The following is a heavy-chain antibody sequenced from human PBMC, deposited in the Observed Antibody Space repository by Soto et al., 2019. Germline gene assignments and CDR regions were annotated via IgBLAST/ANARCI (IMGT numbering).Heavy chain of an antibody. J-gene: IGHJ6*03. Sequence: ASVKVSCKASGYTITSYDINWVRQATGQGLEWMGWMNPNSGNTGYAQKFQGRVTMTRNTSISTAYMELSSLRSEDTAVYYCARGPRPLYYYGSGSYYNARYYYYYYMDVWGKGTTVTVSS. V-gene: IGHV1-8*01. CDR2: MNPNSGNT. CDR3: ARGPRPLYYYGSGSYYNARYYYYYYMDV. CDR1: GYTITSYD. D-gene: IGHD3-10*01.